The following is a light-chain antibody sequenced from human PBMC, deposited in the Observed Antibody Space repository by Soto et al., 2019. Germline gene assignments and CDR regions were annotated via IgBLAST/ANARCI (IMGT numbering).Light chain of an antibody. CDR2: EVT. V-gene: IGLV2-23*02. J-gene: IGLJ1*01. CDR1: SSDVGSYNL. CDR3: CSYAGSSTYV. Sequence: ALTQPASVSGSPGQSITISCTGTSSDVGSYNLVSWYQQHPGKAPKVMVYEVTKRPSGVPNRFSGSKSGSTASLTISGLQAEDEADYYCCSYAGSSTYVFGTGTKLTVL.